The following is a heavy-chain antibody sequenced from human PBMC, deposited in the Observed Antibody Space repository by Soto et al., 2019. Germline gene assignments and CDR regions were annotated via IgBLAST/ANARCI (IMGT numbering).Heavy chain of an antibody. D-gene: IGHD2-15*01. CDR2: INHTGST. CDR1: CASFSGYY. V-gene: IGHV4-34*01. CDR3: ARATGYCSGGSCYWY. Sequence: SETLSLTCAVYCASFSGYYWSWIRQPPGKGLELIGEINHTGSTNYNPSLKSRVTISVDTSKNQFSLNLSSVTAADTAVYYCARATGYCSGGSCYWYSGQGTLVPVSS. J-gene: IGHJ1*01.